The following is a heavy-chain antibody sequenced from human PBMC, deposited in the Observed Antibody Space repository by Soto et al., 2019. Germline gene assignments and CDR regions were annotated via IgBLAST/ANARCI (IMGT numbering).Heavy chain of an antibody. V-gene: IGHV4-30-4*01. CDR3: AREQNQALYYYDSSGYSYDWFDP. D-gene: IGHD3-22*01. Sequence: SETLSLTCTVSGGSISSGDYYWSWIRQPPGKGLEWIGYIYYSGSTYYNPSLKSRVTISVDTSKNQFSLKLSSVTAADTAVYYCAREQNQALYYYDSSGYSYDWFDPWGQGTMVTVYS. J-gene: IGHJ5*02. CDR2: IYYSGST. CDR1: GGSISSGDYY.